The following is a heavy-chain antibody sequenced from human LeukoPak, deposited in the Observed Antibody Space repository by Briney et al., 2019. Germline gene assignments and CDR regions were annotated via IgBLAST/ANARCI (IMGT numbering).Heavy chain of an antibody. V-gene: IGHV3-21*01. CDR3: ARVGISGSYYRRQYYFDY. D-gene: IGHD1-26*01. Sequence: GGSLRLSCAASGFTFSSYSMNWVRQAPGKGLEWVSSISSSSSYIYYADSVKGRFTLSRDNAKNSLYLQMNSLRAEDTAVYYCARVGISGSYYRRQYYFDYWGQGTLVTVSS. CDR2: ISSSSSYI. CDR1: GFTFSSYS. J-gene: IGHJ4*02.